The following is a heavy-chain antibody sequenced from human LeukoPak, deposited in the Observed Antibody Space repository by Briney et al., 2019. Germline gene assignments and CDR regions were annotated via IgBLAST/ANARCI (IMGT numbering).Heavy chain of an antibody. D-gene: IGHD3-22*01. Sequence: GRSLRLSCAASGFTFDDYAMHWVRQPPGKGLEWVSGISWNSGNIGYEDSVKGRFTISRDNAKRSLYLQMDSLRVEDTALYYCVKDISGFYFGADYWGQGTLVTVSS. J-gene: IGHJ4*02. V-gene: IGHV3-9*01. CDR3: VKDISGFYFGADY. CDR1: GFTFDDYA. CDR2: ISWNSGNI.